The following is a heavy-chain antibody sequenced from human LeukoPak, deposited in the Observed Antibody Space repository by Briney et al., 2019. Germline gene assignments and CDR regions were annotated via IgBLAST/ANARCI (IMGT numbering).Heavy chain of an antibody. V-gene: IGHV3-11*01. CDR2: ISSSGSSI. Sequence: PGRSLRLSCAASGFAFSDYYMTWIRQAPGKGLEWVSSISSSGSSIYYAPSLKGRFTISRDNAKDSLSLLMNSLRAEDTAVYYCAKGAQQWLPQTYFDYWGHGALVTVSS. D-gene: IGHD6-19*01. CDR3: AKGAQQWLPQTYFDY. J-gene: IGHJ4*01. CDR1: GFAFSDYY.